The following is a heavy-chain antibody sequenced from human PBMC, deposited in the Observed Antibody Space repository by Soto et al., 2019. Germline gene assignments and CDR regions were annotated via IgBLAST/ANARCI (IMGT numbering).Heavy chain of an antibody. D-gene: IGHD4-4*01. V-gene: IGHV1-18*01. CDR2: ISGYNGNT. CDR1: GYTLTSYG. J-gene: IGHJ6*02. Sequence: ASVKVSCKTSGYTLTSYGVSWVRQAPGQGLEWMGWISGYNGNTNYAQKLQGRVTMTTDTSTSTAYMELRNLRSDDTAVYYCTRDAPYSSAGRRYYYGMDVWGQGTTVTVSS. CDR3: TRDAPYSSAGRRYYYGMDV.